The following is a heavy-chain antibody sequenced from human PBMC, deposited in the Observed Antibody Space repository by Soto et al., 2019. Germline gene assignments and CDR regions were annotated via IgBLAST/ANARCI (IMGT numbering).Heavy chain of an antibody. D-gene: IGHD6-13*01. Sequence: VASVKVSCKASGFTFTSSSVQWVRQARGQRLEWIGWIVVGSGNTNYAQKFQERVTITRDMSTSTAYMELSSLRSEDTAVYYCAAGGIPGIAAAGPSLYYYYGMDVWGQGTTVTVSS. J-gene: IGHJ6*02. V-gene: IGHV1-58*01. CDR1: GFTFTSSS. CDR2: IVVGSGNT. CDR3: AAGGIPGIAAAGPSLYYYYGMDV.